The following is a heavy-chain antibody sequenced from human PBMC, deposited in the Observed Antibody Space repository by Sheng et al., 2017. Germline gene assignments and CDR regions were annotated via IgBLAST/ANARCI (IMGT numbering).Heavy chain of an antibody. J-gene: IGHJ6*03. Sequence: QVQLVESGGGAVQPGRSLRLSCAASGFIFSNYGMNWVRQAPGKGLEWLAVLAHDGSNKYYADSVKGRFTISRDNSKNTLYLQMGSLRVEDMAVYYCARGDYYGSGSYLGYDHMDVWGQGTTVTVSS. D-gene: IGHD3-10*01. CDR2: LAHDGSNK. V-gene: IGHV3-30*03. CDR3: ARGDYYGSGSYLGYDHMDV. CDR1: GFIFSNYG.